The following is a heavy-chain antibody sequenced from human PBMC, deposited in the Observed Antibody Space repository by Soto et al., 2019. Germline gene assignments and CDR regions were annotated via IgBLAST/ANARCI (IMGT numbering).Heavy chain of an antibody. J-gene: IGHJ4*02. CDR2: IGTAGDT. CDR3: AKDRRRGIRYDY. V-gene: IGHV3-13*01. CDR1: GFTFSSYD. Sequence: PGGSLRLSCAASGFTFSSYDMHCVRQATGKGLEWVSAIGTAGDTYYPGSVKGRFTISRENAKNSLYLQMNSLRAEDTAVYYCAKDRRRGIRYDYWGQRTLVTGSS. D-gene: IGHD6-13*01.